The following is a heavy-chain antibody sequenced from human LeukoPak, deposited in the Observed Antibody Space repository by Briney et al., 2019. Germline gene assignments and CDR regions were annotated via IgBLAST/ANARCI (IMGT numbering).Heavy chain of an antibody. J-gene: IGHJ4*02. Sequence: SGTLSLTCAVSGGSITQTNYWTWVRRPPGKGLEWIGEVNLQGSTNYNPSLMRRVAISVDTSANHVSLQLTSVTAADTAVYYCAREGGPYRPLDYSGQGTLVTVSS. CDR1: GGSITQTNY. CDR3: AREGGPYRPLDY. CDR2: VNLQGST. V-gene: IGHV4-4*02.